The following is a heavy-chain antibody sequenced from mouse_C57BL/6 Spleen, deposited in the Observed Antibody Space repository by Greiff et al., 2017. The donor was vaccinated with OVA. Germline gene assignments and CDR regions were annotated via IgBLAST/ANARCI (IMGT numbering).Heavy chain of an antibody. V-gene: IGHV1-80*01. CDR2: IYPGDGDT. Sequence: VQRVESGAELVKPGASVKISCKASGYAFSSYWMNWVKQRPGKGLEWIGQIYPGDGDTNYNGKFKGKATLTADKSSSTAYMQLSSLTSEDSAVSLCATWDRRCEWYRGVGGTETRDRVSS. J-gene: IGHJ1*03. CDR3: ATWDRRCEWYRGV. CDR1: GYAFSSYW. D-gene: IGHD2-14*01.